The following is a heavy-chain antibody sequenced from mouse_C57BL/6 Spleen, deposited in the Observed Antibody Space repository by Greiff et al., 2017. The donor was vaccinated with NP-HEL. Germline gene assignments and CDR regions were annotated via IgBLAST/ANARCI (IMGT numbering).Heavy chain of an antibody. CDR3: ARSYDSWFAY. D-gene: IGHD2-4*01. Sequence: EVQLQQSGPELVKPGASVKISCKASGYTFTDYYMNWVKQSHGKSLEWIGDINPNNGGTSYNQKFKGKATLTVDKSSSTAYMELRSLTSEDSAVYYCARSYDSWFAYWGQGTLVTVSA. CDR1: GYTFTDYY. J-gene: IGHJ3*01. CDR2: INPNNGGT. V-gene: IGHV1-26*01.